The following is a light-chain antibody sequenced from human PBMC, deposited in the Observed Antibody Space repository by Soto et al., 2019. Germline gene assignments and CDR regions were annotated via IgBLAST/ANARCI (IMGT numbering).Light chain of an antibody. V-gene: IGLV1-40*01. Sequence: QSVLTQPPSVSGAPGRRATISGTGKSSNLGAGYDVHWYQQLPGAAPKLVIFGNRNRPSGVPERFSGSKSGTSASLAITGLQAEDEADYYCQAYDYSLTASVFGGGTKVTVL. J-gene: IGLJ3*02. CDR1: SSNLGAGYD. CDR3: QAYDYSLTASV. CDR2: GNR.